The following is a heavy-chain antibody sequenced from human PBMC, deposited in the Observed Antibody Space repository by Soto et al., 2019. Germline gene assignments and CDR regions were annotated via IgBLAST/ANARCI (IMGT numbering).Heavy chain of an antibody. CDR2: MNPNSGNT. Sequence: ASVKVSCKASGYTFTSYDINWVRQATGQGLEWMGWMNPNSGNTGYAQKFQGRVTMTRNTSISTAYMELSSLRSEDTAVYYCARGRGGIVYYYYYYMDVWGKGTTVTVSS. J-gene: IGHJ6*03. D-gene: IGHD3-16*02. CDR3: ARGRGGIVYYYYYYMDV. V-gene: IGHV1-8*01. CDR1: GYTFTSYD.